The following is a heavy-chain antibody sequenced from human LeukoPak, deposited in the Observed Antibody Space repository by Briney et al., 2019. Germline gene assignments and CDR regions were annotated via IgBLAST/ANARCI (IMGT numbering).Heavy chain of an antibody. CDR3: ARDWGDHSNPYYYYGMDV. J-gene: IGHJ6*02. V-gene: IGHV3-48*02. CDR2: ISSSNSTV. CDR1: GFTHSSYS. Sequence: GRSLRLSRAASGFTHSSYSTNWVREAPGKGREGGLDISSSNSTVYYADCGKGRCTTSRDNAKNSLYQLLNSLRDEDTAVYYCARDWGDHSNPYYYYGMDVWGQGTTVIVSS. D-gene: IGHD4-11*01.